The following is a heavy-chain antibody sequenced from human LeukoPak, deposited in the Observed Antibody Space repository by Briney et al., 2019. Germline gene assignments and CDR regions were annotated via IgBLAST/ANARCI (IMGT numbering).Heavy chain of an antibody. D-gene: IGHD6-19*01. CDR1: GFTVSSNY. V-gene: IGHV3-7*01. J-gene: IGHJ6*02. Sequence: GGSPRLSCAASGFTVSSNYMSWVRQAPGKGLEWVANIKQDGSEKYYVDSVKGRFTISRDNAKNSLYLQMNSLRAEDTAVYYCARDSSSGWTTYYYYYGMDVWGQGTTVTVSS. CDR3: ARDSSSGWTTYYYYYGMDV. CDR2: IKQDGSEK.